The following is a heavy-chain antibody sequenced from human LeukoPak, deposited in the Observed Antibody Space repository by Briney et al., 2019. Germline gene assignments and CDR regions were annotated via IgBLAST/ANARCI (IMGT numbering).Heavy chain of an antibody. D-gene: IGHD1-26*01. CDR2: MNPNSGNT. V-gene: IGHV1-8*01. CDR1: GYTFTTYD. CDR3: ARRGGQQLLLPANYYYYMDV. Sequence: ASVTVSCTASGYTFTTYDINWVRQATGQGLEWMGWMNPNSGNTGYAQKFQGRVTMTRNTSISTAYMELSSLRSEDTAVYYCARRGGQQLLLPANYYYYMDVWGKGTTVTVSS. J-gene: IGHJ6*03.